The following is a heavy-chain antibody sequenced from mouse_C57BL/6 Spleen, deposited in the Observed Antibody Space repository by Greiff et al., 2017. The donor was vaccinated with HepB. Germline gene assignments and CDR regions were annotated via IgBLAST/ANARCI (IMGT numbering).Heavy chain of an antibody. V-gene: IGHV1-53*01. J-gene: IGHJ3*01. Sequence: VQLQQPGTELVKPGASVKLSCKASGYTFTSYWMHWVKQRPGQGLEWIGNINPSNGGTNYNEKFKSKATLTVDKSSSTAYMQLSSLTSEDSAVYYCARKGGVYYDYDWFAYWGQGTLVTVSA. CDR3: ARKGGVYYDYDWFAY. CDR2: INPSNGGT. CDR1: GYTFTSYW. D-gene: IGHD2-4*01.